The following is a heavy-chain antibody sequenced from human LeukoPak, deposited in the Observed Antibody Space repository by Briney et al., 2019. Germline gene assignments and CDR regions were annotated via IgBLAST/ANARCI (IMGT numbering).Heavy chain of an antibody. Sequence: GRSLRLSCAASEFTFSRYAMHWVRQAPGKGLEWLADISYHGVDKFYRASVRGRFTISRDNVDTILFLELYNLTPDDSGVYFCARAGPTIHHMDVWGKGTTVIVSS. J-gene: IGHJ6*03. V-gene: IGHV3-30*04. CDR2: ISYHGVDK. D-gene: IGHD5-24*01. CDR3: ARAGPTIHHMDV. CDR1: EFTFSRYA.